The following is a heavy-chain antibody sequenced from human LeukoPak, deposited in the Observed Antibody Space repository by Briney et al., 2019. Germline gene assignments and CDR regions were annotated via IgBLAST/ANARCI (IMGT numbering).Heavy chain of an antibody. J-gene: IGHJ5*02. V-gene: IGHV1-18*01. Sequence: ASVRVSCKASGHTFTNYGITWVRQAPGQGLEWMGWISAYNGNTNYAQKFQGRVTMTRDMSTSTVYMELSSLRSEDTAVYYCARGPHKRTYDRDNWFDPWGQGTLVTVSS. CDR2: ISAYNGNT. CDR1: GHTFTNYG. D-gene: IGHD3-3*01. CDR3: ARGPHKRTYDRDNWFDP.